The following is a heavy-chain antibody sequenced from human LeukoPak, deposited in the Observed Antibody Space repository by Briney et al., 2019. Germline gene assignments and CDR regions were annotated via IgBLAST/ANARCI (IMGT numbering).Heavy chain of an antibody. CDR3: ARCDYFD. CDR2: ISYDGSNK. Sequence: SVTLSCLPSGFTLRTYAMQWVRQAPAKRMEWVAVISYDGSNKYYADSEKGRFTICRDNSKNSLFLQMNSLRAEDTAVYCCARCDYFD. V-gene: IGHV3-30-3*01. CDR1: GFTLRTYA. J-gene: IGHJ4*01.